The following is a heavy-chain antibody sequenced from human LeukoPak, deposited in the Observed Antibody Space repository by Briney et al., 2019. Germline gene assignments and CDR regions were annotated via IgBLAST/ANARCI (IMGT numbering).Heavy chain of an antibody. CDR1: GFTFSGYY. V-gene: IGHV3-11*01. CDR2: ISSNGSII. J-gene: IGHJ6*02. D-gene: IGHD3-3*01. Sequence: GGSLRLSCAASGFTFSGYYVNWIRQAPGKGLEWVSHISSNGSIIYYTDSVRGRFSISRDNAKNSLYLQMSSLRAEDTAVYYCARGVGYDFWTGLFYGMDVWGQGTTVTVSS. CDR3: ARGVGYDFWTGLFYGMDV.